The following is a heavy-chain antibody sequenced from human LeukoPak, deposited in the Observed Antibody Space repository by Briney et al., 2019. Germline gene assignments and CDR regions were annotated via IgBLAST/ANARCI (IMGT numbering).Heavy chain of an antibody. CDR2: ISSSSIYT. J-gene: IGHJ3*02. CDR1: GFTFSSYG. V-gene: IGHV3-21*04. Sequence: GGSLRLSCAASGFTFSSYGMSWVRQAPGKGLEWVSSISSSSIYTYYADSVKGRFTISRDNAKNSLFLQMNSLRAEDTAVYYCAKCLLSGYDLDAFNIWGQGTMVTVSS. D-gene: IGHD5-12*01. CDR3: AKCLLSGYDLDAFNI.